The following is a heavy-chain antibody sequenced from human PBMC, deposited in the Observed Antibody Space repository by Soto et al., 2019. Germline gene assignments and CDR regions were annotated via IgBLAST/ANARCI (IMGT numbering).Heavy chain of an antibody. CDR2: VHSDGTTT. Sequence: EVQLVESGGGLVQPGVSLRLSCAASGFTFDYYWMHWVRQAPGKGLVWVSRVHSDGTTTTYADSVKGRFTISRDNARNTVSLKMSSLRAEDTAIYYCARGDRGGFDLWGHGTVVTVSS. V-gene: IGHV3-74*01. CDR3: ARGDRGGFDL. CDR1: GFTFDYYW. J-gene: IGHJ3*01. D-gene: IGHD3-10*01.